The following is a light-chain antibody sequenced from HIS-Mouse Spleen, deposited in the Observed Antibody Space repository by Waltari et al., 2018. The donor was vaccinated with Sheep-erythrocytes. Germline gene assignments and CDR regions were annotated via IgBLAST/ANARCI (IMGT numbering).Light chain of an antibody. V-gene: IGLV2-23*01. Sequence: QSALTQPASVSGSPGQSITISCTGTSSDVGSYNLVPWYQQHPGKAPKLMIYEGSKRPSGVSNCFSGSKSGNTASLTISGLQAEDEADYYCCSYAGSSTFWVFGGGTKLTVL. J-gene: IGLJ3*02. CDR3: CSYAGSSTFWV. CDR2: EGS. CDR1: SSDVGSYNL.